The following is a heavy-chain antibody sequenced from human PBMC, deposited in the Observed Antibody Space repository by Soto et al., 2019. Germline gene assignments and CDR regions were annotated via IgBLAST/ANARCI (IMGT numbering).Heavy chain of an antibody. CDR3: ARDGQYRTDCSDI. D-gene: IGHD5-12*01. CDR1: GFTYSSHG. V-gene: IGHV3-23*01. J-gene: IGHJ3*02. CDR2: LSRGGGST. Sequence: EAQLLESGGELIHPGGSLRLSCAASGFTYSSHGMSWVRQAPGKGLEWMAGLSRGGGSTYYADSVKGRFTISRDNSKNTLDLIMNSLRVEDTALYYCARDGQYRTDCSDICGQGTMVTVSS.